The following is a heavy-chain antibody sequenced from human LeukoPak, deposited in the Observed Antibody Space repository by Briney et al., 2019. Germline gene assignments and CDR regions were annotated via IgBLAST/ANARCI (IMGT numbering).Heavy chain of an antibody. CDR2: INAGNGNT. CDR1: GYTFTSYA. D-gene: IGHD6-13*01. Sequence: ASVTVSCKASGYTFTSYAMHWVRQAPGQRLEWMGWINAGNGNTKYSQKFQGRVTITRDTSASTAYMELSSLRSEDTAVYYCARDGEGIAAAGAMYDYWGQGTLVTVSS. CDR3: ARDGEGIAAAGAMYDY. J-gene: IGHJ4*02. V-gene: IGHV1-3*01.